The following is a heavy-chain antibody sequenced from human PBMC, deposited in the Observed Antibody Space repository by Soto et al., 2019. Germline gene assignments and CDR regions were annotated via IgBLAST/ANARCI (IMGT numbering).Heavy chain of an antibody. V-gene: IGHV4-4*07. D-gene: IGHD3-10*01. Sequence: QVQLQESGPGLVKPSETLSLTCSVSGGSISSYFWSWIRQPAGRGLEWIGRSHSGGGTNYNPSLKSRVTMSVDTSRSQFSLRLRSVTAADTAMYYCARECRLMDRGAKCYYGMDVWGQGTTVTVSS. CDR1: GGSISSYF. J-gene: IGHJ6*02. CDR2: SHSGGGT. CDR3: ARECRLMDRGAKCYYGMDV.